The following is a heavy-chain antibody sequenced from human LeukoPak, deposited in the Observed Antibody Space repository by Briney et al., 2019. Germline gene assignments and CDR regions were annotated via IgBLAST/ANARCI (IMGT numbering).Heavy chain of an antibody. D-gene: IGHD3-22*01. Sequence: ASVKVSCKVSGYIFTELSMHWVRQAPGQGLEWMGIINPSGGSTSYAQKFQGRVTMTRDTSTSTVYMELSSLRSEDTAVYYCARRPPYYYDSSGYYPDPFDYWGQGTLVTVSS. V-gene: IGHV1-46*01. CDR2: INPSGGST. J-gene: IGHJ4*02. CDR3: ARRPPYYYDSSGYYPDPFDY. CDR1: GYIFTELS.